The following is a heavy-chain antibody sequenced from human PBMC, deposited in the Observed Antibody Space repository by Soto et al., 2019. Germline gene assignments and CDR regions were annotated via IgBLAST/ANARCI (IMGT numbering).Heavy chain of an antibody. CDR2: IYKSATT. J-gene: IGHJ5*01. Sequence: SETLSLTCSVSGDSISNLDYFWAWIRQPPGQSLEYIGYIYKSATTYYNPSFESRVAISVDTSKSQFSLNVTSVTAADTAVYFCARGRYCLTGRCFPNWFDSWGQGALVTVYS. V-gene: IGHV4-30-4*01. D-gene: IGHD7-27*01. CDR1: GDSISNLDYF. CDR3: ARGRYCLTGRCFPNWFDS.